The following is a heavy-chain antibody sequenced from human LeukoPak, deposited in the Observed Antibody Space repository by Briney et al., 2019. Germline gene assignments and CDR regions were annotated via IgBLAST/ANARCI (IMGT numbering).Heavy chain of an antibody. CDR3: ARHAAVEGSSGWSPLWWFDP. D-gene: IGHD6-19*01. V-gene: IGHV4-59*08. J-gene: IGHJ5*02. CDR1: GGSIRSYY. CDR2: MHHSRST. Sequence: SETLSLTCTVSGGSIRSYYWSCIRQPPGKGLEWIGYMHHSRSTKHDPYLKSRVTISVDTSKSQFSLKLSSVTAADTAVYYCARHAAVEGSSGWSPLWWFDPWGQGTLVTVSS.